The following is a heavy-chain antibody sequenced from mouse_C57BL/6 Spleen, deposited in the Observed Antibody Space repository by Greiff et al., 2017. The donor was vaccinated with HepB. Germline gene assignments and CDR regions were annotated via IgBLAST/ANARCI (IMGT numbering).Heavy chain of an antibody. V-gene: IGHV3-6*01. D-gene: IGHD2-2*01. Sequence: EVQLQESGPGLVKPSQSLSLTCSVTGYSITSGYYWNWIRQFPGNKLEWMGYISYDGSNNYNPSLKNRISITRDTSKNQFFLKLNSVTTEDTATYYCARDGYRFAYWGQGTLVTVSA. CDR3: ARDGYRFAY. CDR1: GYSITSGYY. J-gene: IGHJ3*01. CDR2: ISYDGSN.